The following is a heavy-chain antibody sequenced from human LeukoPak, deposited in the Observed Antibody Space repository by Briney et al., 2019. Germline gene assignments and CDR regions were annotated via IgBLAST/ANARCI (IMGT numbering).Heavy chain of an antibody. V-gene: IGHV3-23*01. CDR2: ISGSGGST. D-gene: IGHD5-18*01. J-gene: IGHJ4*02. Sequence: GGSLRLSCAASGFTVSSNYMTWVRQAPGKGLEWVSAISGSGGSTYYADSVKGRFTISRDNSKNTLYLQMNSLRAEDTAVYYCAKGSELWLLAWGQGTLVTVSS. CDR1: GFTVSSNY. CDR3: AKGSELWLLA.